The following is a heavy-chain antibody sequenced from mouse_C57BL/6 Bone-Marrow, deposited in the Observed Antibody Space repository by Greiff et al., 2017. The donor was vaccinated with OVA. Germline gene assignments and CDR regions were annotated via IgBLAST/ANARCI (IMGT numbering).Heavy chain of an antibody. Sequence: EVQGVESGGGLVKPGGSLKLSCAASGFTFSSYAMSWVRQTPEKRLEWVATISDGGSYTYYPDNVKGRFTISRDNAKNNLYLQMSHLKSEDTAMYSCARDELGLRYFDVWGTGTTVTVSS. J-gene: IGHJ1*03. CDR3: ARDELGLRYFDV. CDR2: ISDGGSYT. V-gene: IGHV5-4*01. D-gene: IGHD4-1*01. CDR1: GFTFSSYA.